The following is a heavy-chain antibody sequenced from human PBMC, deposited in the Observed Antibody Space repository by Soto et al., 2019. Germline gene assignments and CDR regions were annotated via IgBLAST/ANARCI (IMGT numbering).Heavy chain of an antibody. CDR1: GGSISSSSYY. Sequence: SETLSLTCTVSGGSISSSSYYWGWIRQPPGKGLEWIGSIYYSGSTYYNPSLKSRVTISVDTSKNQFSLKLISVTAADTAVYYCARRSDTAMADRDYWGRGTLVTVSS. V-gene: IGHV4-39*01. CDR3: ARRSDTAMADRDY. J-gene: IGHJ4*02. D-gene: IGHD5-18*01. CDR2: IYYSGST.